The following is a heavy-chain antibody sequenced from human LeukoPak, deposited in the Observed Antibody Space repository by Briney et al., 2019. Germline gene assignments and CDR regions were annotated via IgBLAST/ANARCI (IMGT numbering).Heavy chain of an antibody. J-gene: IGHJ4*02. CDR1: GFTFSSYG. Sequence: PGGSLRLSCAASGFTFSSYGMHWVRQAPGKGLEWVAFIRYDGSNKYYADSVKGRFTISRDNSKNTLYLQMNSLRAEDTAVYYCAKDLPTDGWNYYFDYWGQGTLVTVSS. V-gene: IGHV3-30*02. CDR2: IRYDGSNK. D-gene: IGHD1-7*01. CDR3: AKDLPTDGWNYYFDY.